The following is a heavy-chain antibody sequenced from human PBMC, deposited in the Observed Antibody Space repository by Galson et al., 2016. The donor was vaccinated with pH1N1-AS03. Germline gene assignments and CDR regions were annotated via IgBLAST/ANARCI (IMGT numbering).Heavy chain of an antibody. Sequence: SLRLSCAASGFTVSSNYMSWVRQAPGRGLEWASFIYNGGRTLYADSVKGRFTISRDSSKNTLYLQMDSLETEDTAVYYCARNSYEDVDLEGFYFDYWGQGPLVTGSS. CDR2: IYNGGRT. J-gene: IGHJ4*02. CDR3: ARNSYEDVDLEGFYFDY. D-gene: IGHD3-22*01. V-gene: IGHV3-53*01. CDR1: GFTVSSNY.